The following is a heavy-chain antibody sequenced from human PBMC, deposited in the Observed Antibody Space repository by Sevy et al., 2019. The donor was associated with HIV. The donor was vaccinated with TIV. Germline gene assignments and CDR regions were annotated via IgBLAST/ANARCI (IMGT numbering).Heavy chain of an antibody. Sequence: SETLSLTCAVSGYSISNGFYWGWVRQSPGRGLEWIGSIYHNENTYYNPSLKSRVSISVDTSNHQFSLRLSSVTAADPAVYYCARHAAFYYGSGSYLYYFDYWGQGTLVTVSS. CDR2: IYHNENT. CDR1: GYSISNGFY. J-gene: IGHJ4*02. D-gene: IGHD3-10*01. CDR3: ARHAAFYYGSGSYLYYFDY. V-gene: IGHV4-38-2*01.